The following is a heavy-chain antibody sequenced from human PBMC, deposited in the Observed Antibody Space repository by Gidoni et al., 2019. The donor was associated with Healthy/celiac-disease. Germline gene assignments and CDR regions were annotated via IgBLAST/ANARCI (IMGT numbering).Heavy chain of an antibody. D-gene: IGHD6-6*01. V-gene: IGHV3-30*03. J-gene: IGHJ4*02. CDR2: ISYDGSNK. CDR3: ALYSTSMDFDY. CDR1: GFTFSSYG. Sequence: QVQLVESVGGVVQPGRSLRLSCAASGFTFSSYGMHWVRQAPGKGLEWVAVISYDGSNKYYADSVKGRFTISRDNSKNTLYLQMNSLRAEDTAVFYCALYSTSMDFDYWGQGTLVTVSS.